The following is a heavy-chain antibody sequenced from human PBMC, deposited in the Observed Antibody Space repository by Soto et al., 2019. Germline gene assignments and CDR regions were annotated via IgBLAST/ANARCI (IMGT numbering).Heavy chain of an antibody. Sequence: ASVKVSCKASGYTFTIYAMHWVRQAPGQRLEWMGWINAGNGNTKYSQKFQGRVTITRDTSASTAYMELSSLRSEDTAVYYCARAVPAAQYYYYYSGMDVCGEGTTVTVSS. CDR2: INAGNGNT. J-gene: IGHJ6*04. CDR3: ARAVPAAQYYYYYSGMDV. V-gene: IGHV1-3*01. D-gene: IGHD2-2*01. CDR1: GYTFTIYA.